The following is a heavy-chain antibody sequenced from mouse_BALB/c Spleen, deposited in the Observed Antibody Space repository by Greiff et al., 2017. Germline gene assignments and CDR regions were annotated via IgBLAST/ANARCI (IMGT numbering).Heavy chain of an antibody. Sequence: EVQLVESGGGLVKPGGSLKLSCAASGFTFSSYAMSWVRQTPEKRLEWVASISSGGSTYYPDSVKGRFTISRDNARNILYLQMSSLRSEDTAMYYCARGPFTTVVPYFDYWGQGTTLTVSS. CDR1: GFTFSSYA. D-gene: IGHD1-1*01. V-gene: IGHV5-6-5*01. CDR2: ISSGGST. CDR3: ARGPFTTVVPYFDY. J-gene: IGHJ2*01.